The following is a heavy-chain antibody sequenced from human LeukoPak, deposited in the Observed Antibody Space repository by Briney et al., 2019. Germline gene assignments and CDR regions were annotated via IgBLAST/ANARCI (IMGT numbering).Heavy chain of an antibody. CDR3: AKAYYGSGSDLDY. CDR1: GFTFSSYA. V-gene: IGHV3-23*01. J-gene: IGHJ4*02. Sequence: GGSLGLSCAASGFTFSSYAMSWVRQAPGKGLEWVSAISGSGGSTYYADSVKSRFTISRDNSKNTLYLQMNSLRAEDTAVYYCAKAYYGSGSDLDYWGQGTLVTVSS. D-gene: IGHD3-10*01. CDR2: ISGSGGST.